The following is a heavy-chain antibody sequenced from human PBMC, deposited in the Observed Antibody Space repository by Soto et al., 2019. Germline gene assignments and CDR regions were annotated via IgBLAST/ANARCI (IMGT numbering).Heavy chain of an antibody. Sequence: PSETLSLTCTVSGGSISSYYWSWIRKPPGKGLEWIGYIYYSGSTNYNPSLKSRVTISVDTSKNQFSLKLSSVTAADTAVYYCARVAAVAADPWWFDPWGQGTLVTVSS. CDR2: IYYSGST. J-gene: IGHJ5*02. CDR1: GGSISSYY. V-gene: IGHV4-59*01. D-gene: IGHD6-19*01. CDR3: ARVAAVAADPWWFDP.